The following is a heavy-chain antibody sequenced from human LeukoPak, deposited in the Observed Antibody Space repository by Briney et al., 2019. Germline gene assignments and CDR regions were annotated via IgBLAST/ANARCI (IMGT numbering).Heavy chain of an antibody. J-gene: IGHJ4*02. CDR2: INHRGST. D-gene: IGHD3-3*01. CDR1: GGSFSGYY. Sequence: PSETLSLTCAVYGGSFSGYYWSWIRQPPGKGLEWIGEINHRGSTNYNPSLKSRVTISVDTSKNQFSLKLSSVTAADTAVYYCARLDLGDYFDYWGQGTLVTVSS. CDR3: ARLDLGDYFDY. V-gene: IGHV4-34*01.